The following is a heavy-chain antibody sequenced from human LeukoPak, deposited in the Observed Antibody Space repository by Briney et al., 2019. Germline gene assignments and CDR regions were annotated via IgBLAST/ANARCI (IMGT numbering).Heavy chain of an antibody. CDR1: GDSVSINSAT. Sequence: SQTLSLTCAICGDSVSINSATWNWIRQSPSRGLEWLGRTYYKSKWYNDYAVSVKSRITINSDTSKNQFSLQLSSVTPEDTAVYYCARVSSPWSPRDAFDIWGQGTVVTVSS. CDR3: ARVSSPWSPRDAFDI. CDR2: TYYKSKWYN. D-gene: IGHD1-26*01. V-gene: IGHV6-1*01. J-gene: IGHJ3*02.